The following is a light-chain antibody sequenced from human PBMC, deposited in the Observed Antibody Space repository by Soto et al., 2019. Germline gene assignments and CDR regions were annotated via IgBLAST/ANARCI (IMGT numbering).Light chain of an antibody. Sequence: EIVLTQSPATLSLSPGERATLSCRASQSVSSYLAWYQQKPGQAPRLLNYDASNRATGIPARFSGSGSGIDFTLTISSLEPEDFAVYYCQQRSNWPLTFGGGTKVEIK. CDR3: QQRSNWPLT. J-gene: IGKJ4*01. CDR1: QSVSSY. CDR2: DAS. V-gene: IGKV3-11*01.